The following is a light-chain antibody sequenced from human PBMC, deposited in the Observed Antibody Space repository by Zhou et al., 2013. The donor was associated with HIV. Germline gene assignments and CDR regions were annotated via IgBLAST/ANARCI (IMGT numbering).Light chain of an antibody. J-gene: IGKJ3*01. CDR2: KTS. V-gene: IGKV1-5*03. CDR1: ETVGRS. Sequence: DIQMTQSPSSLSASIGDTIIISCRANETVGRSLAWYQQKPGKAPKLLIFKTSSVEAGVPSRFSGSGSGTDFALTIANLQPDDFATYYCQQYSSFLLSFGAGTKVEVK. CDR3: QQYSSFLLS.